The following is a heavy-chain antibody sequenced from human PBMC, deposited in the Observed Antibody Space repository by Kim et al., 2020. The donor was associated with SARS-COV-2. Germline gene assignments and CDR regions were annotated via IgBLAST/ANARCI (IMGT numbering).Heavy chain of an antibody. Sequence: GGSLRLSCAASGYSFRDHGMHWVRQAPGKGLEWVAGILHDGSNEYYADSVKGRFTISRDNSKNTVYLQMNSLRAEDTAVYYCAKDQGGFYYGSGSYNGIDVWGQGTTVTVS. CDR3: AKDQGGFYYGSGSYNGIDV. J-gene: IGHJ6*02. D-gene: IGHD3-10*01. CDR1: GYSFRDHG. CDR2: ILHDGSNE. V-gene: IGHV3-30*18.